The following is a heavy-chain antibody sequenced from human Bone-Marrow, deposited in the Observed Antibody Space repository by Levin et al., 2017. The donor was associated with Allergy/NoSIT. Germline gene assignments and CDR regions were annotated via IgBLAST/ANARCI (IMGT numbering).Heavy chain of an antibody. V-gene: IGHV4-4*01. CDR3: ARNQRGRGYYYYYMDV. J-gene: IGHJ6*03. CDR1: GDSINSNNW. Sequence: ASETLSLTCAVSGDSINSNNWWSWVRQTPGKGLEWIGEISPRGTINYNPSLKIRVTMSVDTSKNQFSLRLSSVTAAAPAVYCCARNQRGRGYYYYYMDVWGKGTTVTVSS. D-gene: IGHD3-16*01. CDR2: ISPRGTI.